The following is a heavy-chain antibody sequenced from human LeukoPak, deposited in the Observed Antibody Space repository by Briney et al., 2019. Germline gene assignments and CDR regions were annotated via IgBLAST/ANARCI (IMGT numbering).Heavy chain of an antibody. Sequence: ESDPTLVKPTQTLTLTCTFSGFSLSTTGAAVGWIRQPPGKALEWLSLIYWNDDKRYNPSLKNRLSVTKDTSKNQVVLTMTNMDPVDTATYYCAHRRVAYDYGVCFDSWGQGILVTVSS. CDR3: AHRRVAYDYGVCFDS. V-gene: IGHV2-5*01. CDR2: IYWNDDK. D-gene: IGHD4/OR15-4a*01. J-gene: IGHJ4*02. CDR1: GFSLSTTGAA.